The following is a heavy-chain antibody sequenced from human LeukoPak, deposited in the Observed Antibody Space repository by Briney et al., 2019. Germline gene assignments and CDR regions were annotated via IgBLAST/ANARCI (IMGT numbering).Heavy chain of an antibody. CDR2: IHSDGRTT. CDR3: VRDHYYSMDV. V-gene: IGHV3-74*01. J-gene: IGHJ6*03. CDR1: GFTFSSYG. Sequence: GGTLRLSCAASGFTFSSYGMSWVRQAPGKGLVWVSRIHSDGRTTIYADSVKGRFTISRDNTKNTLYLQMNSLRADDTAIYYCVRDHYYSMDVWGKGTTVTISS.